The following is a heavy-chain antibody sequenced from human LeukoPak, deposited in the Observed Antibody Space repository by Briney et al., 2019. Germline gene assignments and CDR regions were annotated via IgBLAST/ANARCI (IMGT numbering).Heavy chain of an antibody. J-gene: IGHJ4*02. CDR2: ISGSGGST. V-gene: IGHV3-23*01. Sequence: GGSLRLSCAASGFTFSSYAMSWVRQAPGKGLEWVSAISGSGGSTYYADSVKGRFTISRDNSKNTLYLQMNSLRAEDTAVYYCAKKQSSGSYYMYYFDYWGQGTLVTVSS. D-gene: IGHD1-26*01. CDR3: AKKQSSGSYYMYYFDY. CDR1: GFTFSSYA.